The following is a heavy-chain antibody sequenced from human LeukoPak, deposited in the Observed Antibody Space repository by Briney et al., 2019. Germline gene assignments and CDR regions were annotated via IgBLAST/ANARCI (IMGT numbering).Heavy chain of an antibody. CDR3: AIPAEGGDYFDY. CDR2: INHSGST. V-gene: IGHV4-34*01. D-gene: IGHD3-16*01. Sequence: PSETLSLTCAVYGGSFSGYYWNWIRQPPGEGLEWIGEINHSGSTNYNPSLKSRVTISVGTSKNQFSLKLNSVTAADTAVYYCAIPAEGGDYFDYWGQGTLVTVSS. CDR1: GGSFSGYY. J-gene: IGHJ4*02.